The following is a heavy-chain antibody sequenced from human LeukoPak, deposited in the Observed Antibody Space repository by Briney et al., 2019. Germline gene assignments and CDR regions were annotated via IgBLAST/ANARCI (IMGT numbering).Heavy chain of an antibody. D-gene: IGHD5-12*01. CDR1: GYTFTSYA. CDR2: INAGNGNT. V-gene: IGHV1-3*01. Sequence: ASVKVSCRASGYTFTSYAMHWVRQAPGQRLEWMGWINAGNGNTKYSQKFQGRVTITRDTSASTAYMELSSLRSEDTAVYSCARGVATNRYYFDYWGQGTLVTVSS. J-gene: IGHJ4*02. CDR3: ARGVATNRYYFDY.